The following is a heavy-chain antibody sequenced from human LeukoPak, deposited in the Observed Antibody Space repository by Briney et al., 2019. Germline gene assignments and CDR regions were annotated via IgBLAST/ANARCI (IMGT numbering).Heavy chain of an antibody. CDR1: GGSISSGDYY. J-gene: IGHJ4*02. CDR3: ARVTLGYTFDY. V-gene: IGHV4-30-4*01. CDR2: IYYSGST. D-gene: IGHD3-16*02. Sequence: SETLSLTCTVSGGSISSGDYYWSWIRQPPGKGLEWIGYIYYSGSTYYNPSLKSRVTISVDTSKNQFSLKLSSVTAADTAVYYCARVTLGYTFDYWGQGPLVTVSS.